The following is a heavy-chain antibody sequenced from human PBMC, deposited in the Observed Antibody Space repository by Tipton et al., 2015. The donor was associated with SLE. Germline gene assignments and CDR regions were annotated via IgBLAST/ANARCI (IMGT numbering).Heavy chain of an antibody. CDR2: IYYSGST. V-gene: IGHV4-59*11. D-gene: IGHD1-1*01. Sequence: TLSLTCTVSGASISSHYWSWIRQPQGKGLEWIGYIYYSGSTYYNPSLKSRVTISVDTSKNQFSLKLSSVTAADTAVYYCARVVNWDWYFDLWGRGTLVTVSS. CDR1: GASISSHY. J-gene: IGHJ2*01. CDR3: ARVVNWDWYFDL.